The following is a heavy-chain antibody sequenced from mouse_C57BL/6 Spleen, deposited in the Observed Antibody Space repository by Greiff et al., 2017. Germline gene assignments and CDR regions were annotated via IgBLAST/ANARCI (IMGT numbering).Heavy chain of an antibody. J-gene: IGHJ2*01. Sequence: VQLQQSGAELVKPGASVKISCKASGYTFTDYYINWVKQRPGQGLEWIGKIGPGSGSTYYNEKFKGKATLTADKSSSTAYMQLSSLSSEDSAFYFCTRSLYYGNYAAYFDYWGQGTTLTVSS. CDR2: IGPGSGST. V-gene: IGHV1-77*01. CDR3: TRSLYYGNYAAYFDY. D-gene: IGHD2-1*01. CDR1: GYTFTDYY.